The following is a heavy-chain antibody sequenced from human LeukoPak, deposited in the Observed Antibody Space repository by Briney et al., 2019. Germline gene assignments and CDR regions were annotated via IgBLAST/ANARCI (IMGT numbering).Heavy chain of an antibody. Sequence: GGSLRLSCAASGFTFSSYGMHWVRQAPGKGLEWVAFIRYDGSNKYYADSVKGRFTISRDNSKNTLYLQMNSLRAEDTAVYYCAKDSIVVVPAAMHQDYFDYWGQGTLVTVSS. J-gene: IGHJ4*02. CDR2: IRYDGSNK. D-gene: IGHD2-2*01. CDR1: GFTFSSYG. V-gene: IGHV3-30*02. CDR3: AKDSIVVVPAAMHQDYFDY.